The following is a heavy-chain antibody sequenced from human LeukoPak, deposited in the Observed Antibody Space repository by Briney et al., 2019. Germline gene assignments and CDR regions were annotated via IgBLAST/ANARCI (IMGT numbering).Heavy chain of an antibody. Sequence: PSETLSLTCAVYGGSFSGYYWSWIRQPPGKGLEWIGYIYYSGSTNYNPSLKSRVTISVDTSKNQFSLKLSSVIAADTAVYYCAREAYCGGYCYSGFDYWGQGTLVTVSS. CDR3: AREAYCGGYCYSGFDY. D-gene: IGHD2-21*02. CDR2: IYYSGST. J-gene: IGHJ4*02. V-gene: IGHV4-59*01. CDR1: GGSFSGYY.